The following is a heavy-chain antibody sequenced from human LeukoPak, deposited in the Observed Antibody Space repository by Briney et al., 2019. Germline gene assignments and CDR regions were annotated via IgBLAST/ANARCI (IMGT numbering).Heavy chain of an antibody. Sequence: PGRSLRLSCAASGFTFSSYGMHWVRQAPGKGLEWVAVISYDGSNKYYADSVKGRFTISRGNSKNTLYLQMNSLRAEDTAVYYCAKDRCDYWGQGTLVTVSS. CDR3: AKDRCDY. V-gene: IGHV3-30*18. J-gene: IGHJ4*02. CDR1: GFTFSSYG. CDR2: ISYDGSNK.